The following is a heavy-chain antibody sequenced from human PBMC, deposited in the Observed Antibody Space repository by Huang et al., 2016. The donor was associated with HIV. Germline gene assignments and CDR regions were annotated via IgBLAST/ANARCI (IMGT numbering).Heavy chain of an antibody. J-gene: IGHJ4*02. V-gene: IGHV3-9*01. Sequence: EVQLVESGGGLVQPGWSLRLSCAASGFDFSQYAVHWVRQSPGKGVGWVSGIGGNSGDIAYAASGRGRFVISRDNAKKSLYLKMNGLRFEDTALYFCVIMDDYFDYWGQGVLVGVSS. CDR1: GFDFSQYA. CDR2: IGGNSGDI. CDR3: VIMDDYFDY. D-gene: IGHD2-8*01.